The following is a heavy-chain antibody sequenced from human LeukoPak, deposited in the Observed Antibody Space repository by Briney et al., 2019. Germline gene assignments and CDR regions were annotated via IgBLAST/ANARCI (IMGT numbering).Heavy chain of an antibody. J-gene: IGHJ4*02. D-gene: IGHD2-2*02. Sequence: GGSLRLSCEDSDFSVSNHYMSWVRQAPGKGLEWVSAISGSGVSTYYADSVKGRFTVSRDNSKNTLYLQMSSLRAEDTAVYYCAYPRHGGYFDYWGQGTLVTVSS. CDR1: DFSVSNHY. CDR3: AYPRHGGYFDY. V-gene: IGHV3-23*01. CDR2: ISGSGVST.